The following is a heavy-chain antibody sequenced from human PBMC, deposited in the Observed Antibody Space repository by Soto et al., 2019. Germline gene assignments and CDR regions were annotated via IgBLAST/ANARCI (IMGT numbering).Heavy chain of an antibody. V-gene: IGHV3-23*01. CDR3: AKDAIGMGRGVNPWFEP. CDR2: ISGGGSVST. D-gene: IGHD3-10*01. CDR1: GFTFSSYA. Sequence: EVQLLESGGGLVQPGGSLTLSCAASGFTFSSYAMTWVRQAPGKGLEWVSGISGGGSVSTYYADSVKGRFTISRDNAINTLDLPMNRLGAEDRAVYYCAKDAIGMGRGVNPWFEPWGHGTLVTVSS. J-gene: IGHJ5*02.